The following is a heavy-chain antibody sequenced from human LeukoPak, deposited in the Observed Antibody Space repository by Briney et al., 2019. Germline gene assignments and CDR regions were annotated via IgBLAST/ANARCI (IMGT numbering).Heavy chain of an antibody. CDR2: IYTSGST. CDR3: ASGTIAVAGIFDY. D-gene: IGHD6-19*01. J-gene: IGHJ4*02. Sequence: PSQTLSLTCTVSGGSISSGSYYWSWIRQPAGKGLEWIGRIYTSGSTNYNPSLKSRVTISVDTSKNQFSLKLSSVTAADTAVYYCASGTIAVAGIFDYWGQGILVTVSS. CDR1: GGSISSGSYY. V-gene: IGHV4-61*02.